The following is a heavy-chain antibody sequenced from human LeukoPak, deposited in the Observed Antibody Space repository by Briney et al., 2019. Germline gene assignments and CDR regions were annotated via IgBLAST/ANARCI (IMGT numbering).Heavy chain of an antibody. D-gene: IGHD3-9*01. CDR1: GYTFTSYY. CDR2: INPSGGST. V-gene: IGHV1-46*01. CDR3: VGDQVDDTGYLR. Sequence: ASVKVYCKASGYTFTSYYMHWVRQAPGQGLEWMGIINPSGGSTSYAQKFQGRVTMTRDTSTSTVYMELSSLSSEDTAVYYCVGDQVDDTGYLRWGQGTRVTVSA. J-gene: IGHJ4*02.